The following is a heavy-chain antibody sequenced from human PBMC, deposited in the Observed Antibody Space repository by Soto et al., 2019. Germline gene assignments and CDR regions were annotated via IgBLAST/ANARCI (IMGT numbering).Heavy chain of an antibody. D-gene: IGHD3-16*02. Sequence: GGSLRLSCAASGFTFDDYAMHWVRQAPGKGLEWVSSISWNSGSIGYADSVKGRFTISRDNSKNTLYLQMNSLRAEDTAVYYCAKDRTGMITFGGVIVFLDYWGQGTLVTVSS. V-gene: IGHV3-9*01. CDR3: AKDRTGMITFGGVIVFLDY. CDR1: GFTFDDYA. J-gene: IGHJ4*02. CDR2: ISWNSGSI.